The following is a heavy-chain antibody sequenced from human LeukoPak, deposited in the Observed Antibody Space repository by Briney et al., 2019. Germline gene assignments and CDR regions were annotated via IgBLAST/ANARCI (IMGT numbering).Heavy chain of an antibody. CDR2: IYPNTGAT. V-gene: IGHV1-2*02. Sequence: ASVKVSCKASGYTFTAYHMHWVRQAPGQGLEWMGWIYPNTGATNYAERFQGRVTMTRDTSIGTAYMELSRLRSDDTAVYYCATIWFGESEPFNYWGQGTRVTVSS. J-gene: IGHJ4*02. CDR1: GYTFTAYH. D-gene: IGHD3-10*01. CDR3: ATIWFGESEPFNY.